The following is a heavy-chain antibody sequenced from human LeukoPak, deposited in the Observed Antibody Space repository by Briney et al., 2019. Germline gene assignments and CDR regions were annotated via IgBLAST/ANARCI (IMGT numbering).Heavy chain of an antibody. D-gene: IGHD4-17*01. CDR1: GYSISSGYY. V-gene: IGHV4-61*01. CDR2: IYYSGST. Sequence: PSETLSLTCTVSGYSISSGYYWGWIRQPPGKGLEWIGYIYYSGSTNYNPSLKSRVTISVDTSKNQFSLKLSSVTAADTAVYYCARESSVTGFDPWGQGTLVTVSS. CDR3: ARESSVTGFDP. J-gene: IGHJ5*02.